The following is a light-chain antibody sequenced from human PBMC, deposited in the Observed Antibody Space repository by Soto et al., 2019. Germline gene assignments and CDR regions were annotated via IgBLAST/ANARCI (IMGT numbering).Light chain of an antibody. CDR2: QVS. J-gene: IGLJ3*02. CDR1: SSDVGGYNF. Sequence: QSALTQPASVSGSPGQSITISCTGTSSDVGGYNFVSWYQHHPGKAPKLIIYQVSNRPSGASNRFSGSKSGNTTSLPISGLQAEDEADYYCSSYRGTTTLVVFSGGTKLTVL. V-gene: IGLV2-14*01. CDR3: SSYRGTTTLVV.